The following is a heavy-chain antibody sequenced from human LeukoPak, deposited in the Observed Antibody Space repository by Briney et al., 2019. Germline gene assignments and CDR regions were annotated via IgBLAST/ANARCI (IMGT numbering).Heavy chain of an antibody. CDR1: GYTLTELS. CDR2: FDPEDGET. Sequence: GASVKVSCKVSGYTLTELSMHWVRQAPGKGLEWMGGFDPEDGETIYAQKFQGRVAMTEDTSTDTAYMELSSLRSEDTAVYYCATDHSPTPTYCGGDCYLTWGQGTLVTVSS. D-gene: IGHD2-21*02. J-gene: IGHJ5*02. V-gene: IGHV1-24*01. CDR3: ATDHSPTPTYCGGDCYLT.